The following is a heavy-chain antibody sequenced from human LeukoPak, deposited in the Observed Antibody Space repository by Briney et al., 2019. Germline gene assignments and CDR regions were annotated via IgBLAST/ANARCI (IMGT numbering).Heavy chain of an antibody. CDR2: INQSGNT. D-gene: IGHD1-1*01. J-gene: IGHJ4*02. CDR1: GGSFSDYD. V-gene: IGHV4-34*01. Sequence: SETLSLTCAVYGGSFSDYDWSWIRQPPGKGLEWIGEINQSGNTNCDPSLKSRVSMSIDTSKSQFSLNLRSVTAADTAVYYCARYVPVRTGTTRASFDYWGQGTLVTVSS. CDR3: ARYVPVRTGTTRASFDY.